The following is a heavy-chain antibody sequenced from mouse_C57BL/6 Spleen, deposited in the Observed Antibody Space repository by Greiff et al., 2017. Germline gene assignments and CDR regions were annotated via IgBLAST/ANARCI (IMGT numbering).Heavy chain of an antibody. V-gene: IGHV5-4*01. CDR2: ISDGGSYT. CDR3: ARAYYSNYYFDY. Sequence: DVHLVESGGGLVKPGGSLKLSCAASGFTFSSYAMSWVRQTPEKRLEWVATISDGGSYTYYPDNVKGRFTISRDNAKNNLYLQMSHLKSEDTAMYYCARAYYSNYYFDYWGQGTTLTVSS. D-gene: IGHD2-5*01. J-gene: IGHJ2*01. CDR1: GFTFSSYA.